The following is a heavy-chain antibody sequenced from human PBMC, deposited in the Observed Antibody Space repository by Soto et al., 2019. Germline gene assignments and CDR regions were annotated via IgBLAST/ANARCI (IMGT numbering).Heavy chain of an antibody. V-gene: IGHV4-31*03. D-gene: IGHD2-2*01. CDR1: GCSISRGGYY. CDR2: IHYSGST. J-gene: IGHJ2*01. CDR3: ARQWSTGSSTGRLSWYFAL. Sequence: HVQLQEAGPGLVTPSQTLSLTCTVSGCSISRGGYYWSWLRQHPGKGLEWIGYIHYSGSTYYNPSPKCRVIRPVDTAKNQFSLKLGPGAAADTAVSYCARQWSTGSSTGRLSWYFALWGRGPLVPVSS.